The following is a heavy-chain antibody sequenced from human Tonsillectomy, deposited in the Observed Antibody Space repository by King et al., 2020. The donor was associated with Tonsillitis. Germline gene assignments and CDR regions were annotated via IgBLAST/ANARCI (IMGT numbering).Heavy chain of an antibody. CDR2: ISYDGSNK. J-gene: IGHJ4*02. V-gene: IGHV3-30*01. D-gene: IGHD3-22*01. CDR3: ARDRMRAYYSGSGYFDY. CDR1: GFTFSSYA. Sequence: VQLVESGGGVVQPGRSLRLSCAASGFTFSSYAMHWVRQAPGKGLEWVAVISYDGSNKYYADSVKGRFTISRDNSKNTLYLQVHSLRAEDTAVYYCARDRMRAYYSGSGYFDYWGQGTLVTVSS.